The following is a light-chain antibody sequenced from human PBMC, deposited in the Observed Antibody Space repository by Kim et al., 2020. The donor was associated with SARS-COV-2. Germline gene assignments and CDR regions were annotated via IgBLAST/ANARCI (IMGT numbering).Light chain of an antibody. CDR2: AAS. Sequence: SASVGDRVTITCRASQNIRSYLNWYHQKPGKAPRALIYAASTLQTGVPSRFSGSGSGTDFTLTISSLQPEDCGTYYCQQTFSIPYTFGQGTKLEI. V-gene: IGKV1-39*01. J-gene: IGKJ2*01. CDR3: QQTFSIPYT. CDR1: QNIRSY.